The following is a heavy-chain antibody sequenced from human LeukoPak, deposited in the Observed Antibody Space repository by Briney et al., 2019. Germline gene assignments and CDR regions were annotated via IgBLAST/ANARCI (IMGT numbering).Heavy chain of an antibody. CDR3: AKHPVYYDFWSGYYNNWFDP. CDR2: ISGSGGST. V-gene: IGHV3-23*01. J-gene: IGHJ5*02. D-gene: IGHD3-3*01. Sequence: GGSLRLSCAASGFTFSSYAMSWVRQAPGKGLEWVSAISGSGGSTYYADSVKGRFTISRDNSKNTLYLQMNSLRAEDTAVYYCAKHPVYYDFWSGYYNNWFDPWGQGTLVTVSS. CDR1: GFTFSSYA.